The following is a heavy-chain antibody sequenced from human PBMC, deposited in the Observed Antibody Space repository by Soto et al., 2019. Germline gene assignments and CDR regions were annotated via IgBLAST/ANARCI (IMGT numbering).Heavy chain of an antibody. CDR1: GFTFKDYY. CDR3: ARGSRQRFLEWLLFDY. J-gene: IGHJ4*02. Sequence: QVHLVESGGGLVKPGGSLRLSCFTSGFTFKDYYMGWIRQAPGKGLEWLSYISSSGDAIYYADSVKGHFTTYRDNTKNSLMMEMNSLSVDDSAVYYCARGSRQRFLEWLLFDYWGQGALVTVS. D-gene: IGHD3-3*01. CDR2: ISSSGDAI. V-gene: IGHV3-11*01.